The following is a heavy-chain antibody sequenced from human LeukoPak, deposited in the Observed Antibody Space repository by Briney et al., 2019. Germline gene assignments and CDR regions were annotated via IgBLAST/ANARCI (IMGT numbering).Heavy chain of an antibody. J-gene: IGHJ4*02. CDR3: ARAHTSNWYMDY. Sequence: KPSETLSLTCSASGGSISSYYWSWIRQPPGKGLEWIGYIFDSGSSNYNPSLKSRVTMSVDTSENQLPLKLRSVTAADTALYYCARAHTSNWYMDYWGQGTLVTVSS. CDR1: GGSISSYY. CDR2: IFDSGSS. V-gene: IGHV4-59*01. D-gene: IGHD6-13*01.